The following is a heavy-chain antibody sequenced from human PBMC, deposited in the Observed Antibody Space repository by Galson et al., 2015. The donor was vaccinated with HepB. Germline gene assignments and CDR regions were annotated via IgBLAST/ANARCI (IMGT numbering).Heavy chain of an antibody. CDR3: ARDPFYSRSGYRTYYGMDV. Sequence: CAISGDSVSSNSAAWNWIRQSPSRGLEWLGRTYYRSKWYNDYAVSVKSRITINPDTSKNQFSLQLNSVTPEDTAVYYCARDPFYSRSGYRTYYGMDVWGHGTTV. J-gene: IGHJ6*02. CDR1: GDSVSSNSAA. CDR2: TYYRSKWYN. D-gene: IGHD6-13*01. V-gene: IGHV6-1*01.